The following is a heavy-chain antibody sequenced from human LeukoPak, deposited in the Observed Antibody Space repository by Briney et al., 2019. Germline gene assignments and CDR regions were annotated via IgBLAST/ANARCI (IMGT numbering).Heavy chain of an antibody. J-gene: IGHJ3*01. CDR2: IYYSGST. Sequence: KSSETLPLTCIVSHGSISRYYWSWVRQPPGKGLEWIGHIYYSGSTEYSPSLKSRVTISVDTSENQVSLKVTSVTAADTAVYYCARLQNRGFDYGYDDAFDVWGQGTMVTVSS. CDR1: HGSISRYY. D-gene: IGHD5-18*01. CDR3: ARLQNRGFDYGYDDAFDV. V-gene: IGHV4-59*08.